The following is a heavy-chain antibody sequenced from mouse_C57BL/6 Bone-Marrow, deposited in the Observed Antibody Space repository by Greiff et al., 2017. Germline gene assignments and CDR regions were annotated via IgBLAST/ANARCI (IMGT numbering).Heavy chain of an antibody. CDR1: GYTFTSYW. Sequence: VQLQQPGTELVKPGASVKLSCKASGYTFTSYWMHWVKQRPGQGLEWIGNINPSNGGTNYNEKFKSKATLTVDKSSSTAYMQLSSLTSEDSAVYYCARGGYDVGAWFAYWGQGTLVTVSA. CDR2: INPSNGGT. J-gene: IGHJ3*01. V-gene: IGHV1-53*01. CDR3: ARGGYDVGAWFAY. D-gene: IGHD2-2*01.